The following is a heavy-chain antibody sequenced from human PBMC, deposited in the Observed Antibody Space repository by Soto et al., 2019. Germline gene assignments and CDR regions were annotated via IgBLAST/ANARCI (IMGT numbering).Heavy chain of an antibody. J-gene: IGHJ6*02. CDR2: ISYDGSNK. CDR1: GFTFSSYA. D-gene: IGHD4-17*01. CDR3: ARESGRTTVDYYYGMDV. Sequence: GGSLRLSCAASGFTFSSYAMHWVRQAPGKGLEWVAVISYDGSNKYYADSVKGRFTISRDNSKNTLYLQMNSLRAEDTAVYYCARESGRTTVDYYYGMDVWGHGTTVTVSS. V-gene: IGHV3-30-3*01.